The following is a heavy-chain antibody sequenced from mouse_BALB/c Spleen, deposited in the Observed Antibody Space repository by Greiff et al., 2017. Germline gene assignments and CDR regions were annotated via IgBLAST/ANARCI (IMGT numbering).Heavy chain of an antibody. CDR1: GYTFSSYW. D-gene: IGHD2-4*01. CDR3: ARGKTTMMRRGFAY. Sequence: VQLQQSGAELMKPGGSVKISCKATGYTFSSYWIEWVKQRPGHGLEWIGEILPGSGSINYNEKFKGKATFTADTSSNTDYMQLSSLTSEDSAVYYCARGKTTMMRRGFAYWGQGTLVTVSA. CDR2: ILPGSGSI. J-gene: IGHJ3*01. V-gene: IGHV1-9*01.